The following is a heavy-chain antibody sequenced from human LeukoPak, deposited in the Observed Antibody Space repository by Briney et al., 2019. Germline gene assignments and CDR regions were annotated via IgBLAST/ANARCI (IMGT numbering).Heavy chain of an antibody. CDR2: ISSSDSYI. J-gene: IGHJ4*02. CDR3: ARDSYYDYVWGSYRPYYFDY. D-gene: IGHD3-16*02. CDR1: GFTFSSYN. V-gene: IGHV3-21*01. Sequence: GGSLRLSCAASGFTFSSYNMNWVRQAPGKGLEWVSSISSSDSYIYYADSVKGRFTISRDNAKNSLFLQMNSLRAEDTAVYYCARDSYYDYVWGSYRPYYFDYWGQGTLVTVSS.